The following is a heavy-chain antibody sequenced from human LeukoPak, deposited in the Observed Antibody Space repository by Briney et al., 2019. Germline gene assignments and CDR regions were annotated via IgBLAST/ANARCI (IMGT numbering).Heavy chain of an antibody. D-gene: IGHD3-3*01. CDR3: ARNGNKYYDFWSGYYTGYFDY. V-gene: IGHV1-69*02. J-gene: IGHJ4*02. CDR2: IIPILGIA. Sequence: SVKVSCKASGGTFSSYTISWVRQAPGQGLEWMGRIIPILGIANYAQKFQGRVTITADESTSTAYMELSSLRSEDTAVYYCARNGNKYYDFWSGYYTGYFDYWGQGTLVTVSS. CDR1: GGTFSSYT.